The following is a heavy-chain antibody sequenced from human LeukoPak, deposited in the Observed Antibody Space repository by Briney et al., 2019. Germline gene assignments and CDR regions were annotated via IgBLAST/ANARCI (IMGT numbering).Heavy chain of an antibody. CDR2: IYSGGST. V-gene: IGHV3-53*01. CDR1: GLTVSSNY. Sequence: GGSLRLSCAASGLTVSSNYMSWVRQAPGKGLEWVSVIYSGGSTYYADSVKGRFTISRDNSKNTLYLQMNSLRAEDTAVYYCARRAYSSGYYPSYWYFDLWGRGTLVTVSS. CDR3: ARRAYSSGYYPSYWYFDL. D-gene: IGHD3-22*01. J-gene: IGHJ2*01.